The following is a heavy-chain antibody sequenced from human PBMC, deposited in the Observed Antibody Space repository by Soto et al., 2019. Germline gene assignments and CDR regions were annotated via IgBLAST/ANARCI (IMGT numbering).Heavy chain of an antibody. J-gene: IGHJ4*02. CDR1: GFSFVSYA. V-gene: IGHV3-23*01. CDR2: ISGSDGKT. CDR3: ARWSYLDY. Sequence: GGSLRLSCAASGFSFVSYALSWVRQAPGKGLEWVSTISGSDGKTFYADSVKGRFSISRDTSQSTLYLQMNSLRADDTAMYYCARWSYLDYWGQGTRVTVSS. D-gene: IGHD3-3*01.